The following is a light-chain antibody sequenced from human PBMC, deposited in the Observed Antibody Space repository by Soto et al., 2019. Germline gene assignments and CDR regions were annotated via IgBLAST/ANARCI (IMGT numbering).Light chain of an antibody. CDR3: SSYTTSRTVV. CDR2: EVS. J-gene: IGLJ2*01. V-gene: IGLV2-14*01. CDR1: SSDVGGYNY. Sequence: QSALTQPASVSGSPGQSITISCTGTSSDVGGYNYVSWYQQHPGKAPKLMIYEVSNRPSGVSNRFSGSKSGNTACLTISGLQAEDEADYYCSSYTTSRTVVFGGGTKLTVL.